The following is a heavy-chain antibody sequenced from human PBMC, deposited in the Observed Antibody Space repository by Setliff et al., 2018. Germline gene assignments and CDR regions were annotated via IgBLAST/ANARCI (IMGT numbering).Heavy chain of an antibody. V-gene: IGHV3-48*01. J-gene: IGHJ4*02. CDR1: GFTFSSYG. Sequence: GGSLRLSCAASGFTFSSYGMNWVRQAPGKGLEWLSYISSSSTTIYYADSAKGRFTVSRDNAKNSLYLQMNSLRADDAAVYYCAKGNNWNYVPGDYFDFWGQGTLVTVSS. CDR3: AKGNNWNYVPGDYFDF. D-gene: IGHD1-7*01. CDR2: ISSSSTTI.